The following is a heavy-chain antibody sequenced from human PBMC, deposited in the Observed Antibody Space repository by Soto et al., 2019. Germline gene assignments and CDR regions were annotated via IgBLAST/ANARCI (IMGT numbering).Heavy chain of an antibody. CDR3: ARGGSSGWYYAFDI. CDR1: GFTFSSYG. CDR2: ISYDGTNK. Sequence: VGSLRLSCAASGFTFSSYGMHWVRQAPGKGLEWVAFISYDGTNKYYVDSMKGRFTISRDSSKNTLYLRMNSLRDEDTAVYYCARGGSSGWYYAFDIWGQGTMVTVSS. J-gene: IGHJ3*02. D-gene: IGHD6-19*01. V-gene: IGHV3-30*03.